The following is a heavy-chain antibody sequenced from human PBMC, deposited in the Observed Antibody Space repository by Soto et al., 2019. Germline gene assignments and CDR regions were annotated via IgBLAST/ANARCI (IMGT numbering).Heavy chain of an antibody. V-gene: IGHV4-39*01. J-gene: IGHJ5*02. CDR2: ICCSGTA. Sequence: PSETLSLTCTVSGGSISSNTYYWGWIRQPPGEGLEWIGSICCSGTAYYNPSLKSRVTMSLDTSKNQFSLQLSSVTAADTAVYYCARHFCIGGTCHRSIILVPLFAPWXQGTRVTVSS. D-gene: IGHD2-15*01. CDR1: GGSISSNTYY. CDR3: ARHFCIGGTCHRSIILVPLFAP.